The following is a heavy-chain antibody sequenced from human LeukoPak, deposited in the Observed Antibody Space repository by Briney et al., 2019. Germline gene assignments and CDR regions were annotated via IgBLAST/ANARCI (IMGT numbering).Heavy chain of an antibody. J-gene: IGHJ4*02. CDR1: GFTLSSYT. D-gene: IGHD4-17*01. V-gene: IGHV3-21*01. Sequence: GGSLRLSCGGSGFTLSSYTMSWVRQARGKGWEWVPSISSSATYIYYADSVRGRFTISRDDAKKSVFLHMNSLRAEDTAVYFCATWDDYGDFVAFEYWGQGTLVTVSS. CDR3: ATWDDYGDFVAFEY. CDR2: ISSSATYI.